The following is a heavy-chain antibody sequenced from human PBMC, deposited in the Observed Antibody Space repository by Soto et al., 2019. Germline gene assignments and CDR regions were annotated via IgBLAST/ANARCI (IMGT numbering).Heavy chain of an antibody. D-gene: IGHD2-2*02. Sequence: SVKVSCKASGGTFSSYAISWVRQAPGQGLEWMGGIIPFFGTANYAQKFQGRVTITADESTSTAYMELSSLRSEDTAVYYCASVYCSSTSCYTEYYYYGMDVWGQGTTVTVSS. CDR1: GGTFSSYA. CDR3: ASVYCSSTSCYTEYYYYGMDV. V-gene: IGHV1-69*13. CDR2: IIPFFGTA. J-gene: IGHJ6*02.